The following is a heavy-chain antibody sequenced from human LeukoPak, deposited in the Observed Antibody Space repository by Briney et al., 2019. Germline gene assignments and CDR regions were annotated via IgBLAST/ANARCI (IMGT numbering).Heavy chain of an antibody. CDR3: ARASDIVVVPAAAGSNWFDP. CDR2: INHSGST. J-gene: IGHJ5*02. Sequence: SEILSLTCAVYGGSFSGYYWSWIRQPPGKGLEWIGEINHSGSTNYNPSLKSRVTISVDTSKNQFSLKLSSVTAADTAVYYCARASDIVVVPAAAGSNWFDPWGQGTLVTVSS. V-gene: IGHV4-34*01. D-gene: IGHD2-2*01. CDR1: GGSFSGYY.